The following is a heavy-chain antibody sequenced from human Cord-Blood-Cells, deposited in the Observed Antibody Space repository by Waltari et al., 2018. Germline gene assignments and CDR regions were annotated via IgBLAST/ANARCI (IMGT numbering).Heavy chain of an antibody. Sequence: QVQLVQSGAEVKKPGSSVKVSCKASGGTFSSYAISWVRQAPGQGLEWMGGIIPIFGTAKYAQKFQGRVKIAADESTSTVYMELGSLRSEDTAVYYCASVKVGADAFDIWGQGTIVTVSS. CDR1: GGTFSSYA. CDR2: IIPIFGTA. D-gene: IGHD1-26*01. J-gene: IGHJ3*02. CDR3: ASVKVGADAFDI. V-gene: IGHV1-69*01.